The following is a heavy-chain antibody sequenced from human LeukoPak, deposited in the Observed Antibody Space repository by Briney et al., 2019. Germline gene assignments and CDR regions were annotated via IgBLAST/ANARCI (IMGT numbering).Heavy chain of an antibody. CDR2: ISSSSSYI. J-gene: IGHJ4*02. D-gene: IGHD1-7*01. CDR3: ARDPRGITGTTEYDY. V-gene: IGHV3-21*01. Sequence: GGSLRLSCAASGFTFSSYSMNWVRQAPGKGLEWVSSISSSSSYIYYADSVKGRFTISRDNAKNSLYLQMNSLRAEDTAVYYCARDPRGITGTTEYDYWGQGTLLTVSS. CDR1: GFTFSSYS.